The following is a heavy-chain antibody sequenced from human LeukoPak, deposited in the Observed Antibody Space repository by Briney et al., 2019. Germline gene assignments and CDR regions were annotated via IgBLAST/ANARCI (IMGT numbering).Heavy chain of an antibody. CDR3: ARARRGIAVATYYYYMDV. CDR1: GYTFTSYD. D-gene: IGHD6-19*01. J-gene: IGHJ6*03. V-gene: IGHV1-8*03. CDR2: MNPNSGNT. Sequence: ASVKVSCKASGYTFTSYDINWVRQATGQGLEWKGWMNPNSGNTGYAQKFQGRVTITRNTSISTAYMELSSLRSEDTAVYYCARARRGIAVATYYYYMDVWGKGTTVTVSS.